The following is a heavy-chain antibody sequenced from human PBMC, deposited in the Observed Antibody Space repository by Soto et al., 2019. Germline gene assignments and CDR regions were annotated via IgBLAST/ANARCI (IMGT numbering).Heavy chain of an antibody. J-gene: IGHJ6*02. CDR2: IDNNGGT. D-gene: IGHD6-6*01. V-gene: IGHV4-59*12. CDR1: SDSSSRNK. Sequence: SEKLYLTCTVSSDSSSRNKWSWIRPTPGKGLEWIGYIDNNGGTSYNPSLRSRVTISIDTSTNQFSLKLSSVTAADTAVYYCARGSSIAGLYYGMDVWGQGTTVT. CDR3: ARGSSIAGLYYGMDV.